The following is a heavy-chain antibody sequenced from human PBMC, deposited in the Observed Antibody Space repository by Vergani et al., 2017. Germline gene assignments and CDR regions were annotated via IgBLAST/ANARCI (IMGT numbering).Heavy chain of an antibody. CDR2: INLNNGDT. V-gene: IGHV1-2*06. Sequence: QVQLVQSGAEVKRPGASVKVSCKASGNRFTAYSMHWVREAPGQGLEWMGRINLNNGDTQYAPKFQGRVTMTRDTSISTGYMVLNSLRSDDTAVYYCGTNDRARQPPGGYWGQGSLVTVSS. J-gene: IGHJ4*02. CDR1: GNRFTAYS. D-gene: IGHD1-14*01. CDR3: GTNDRARQPPGGY.